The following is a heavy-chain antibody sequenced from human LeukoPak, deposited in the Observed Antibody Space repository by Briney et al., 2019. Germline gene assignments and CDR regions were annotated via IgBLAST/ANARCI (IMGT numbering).Heavy chain of an antibody. CDR3: ARGWSGDYFDY. V-gene: IGHV3-21*01. Sequence: GGSLRLSCAASGFTFSSYSMNWVRQAPGKGLEWVSSISSSSSYIYYADSVKGRFTISGDNAKKSLYLQMNSLRAEDTAMYYCARGWSGDYFDYWGQGTLVPSPQ. CDR2: ISSSSSYI. D-gene: IGHD3-10*01. CDR1: GFTFSSYS. J-gene: IGHJ4*02.